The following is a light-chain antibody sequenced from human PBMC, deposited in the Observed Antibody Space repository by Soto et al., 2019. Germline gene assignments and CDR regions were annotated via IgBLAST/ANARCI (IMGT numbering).Light chain of an antibody. CDR2: RAS. CDR3: QQYNTFSPWT. J-gene: IGKJ1*01. CDR1: QTISNY. V-gene: IGKV1-5*03. Sequence: DIQMTQSPSSLSASVGDRVTITCRASQTISNYLNWYQQQPGKAPKLLIYRASSLESGVPSRFSGSGSGTEFTLTISSLQPDDFATYYCQQYNTFSPWTFGQGTKVDIK.